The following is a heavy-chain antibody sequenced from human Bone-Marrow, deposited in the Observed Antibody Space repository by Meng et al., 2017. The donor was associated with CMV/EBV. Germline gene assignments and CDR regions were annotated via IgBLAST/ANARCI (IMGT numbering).Heavy chain of an antibody. D-gene: IGHD3-3*01. CDR1: GFTFSSYA. J-gene: IGHJ6*02. Sequence: GESLKISCAASGFTFSSYAMSWVRQAPGKGLEWVSVIYSGGSSTYYADSVKGRFTISRDNSKNTLYLQMNSLRAEDTAVYYCAKDRGWNYDFWSCYYKWPISGYYYYYGMDVWGQGTTVTVSS. V-gene: IGHV3-23*03. CDR3: AKDRGWNYDFWSCYYKWPISGYYYYYGMDV. CDR2: IYSGGSST.